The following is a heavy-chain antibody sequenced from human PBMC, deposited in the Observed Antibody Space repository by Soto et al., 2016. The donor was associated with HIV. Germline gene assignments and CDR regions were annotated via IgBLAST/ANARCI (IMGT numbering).Heavy chain of an antibody. CDR3: ARAGXWLRNPVPNGFXY. CDR2: IYYNGST. CDR1: GGSISDYY. Sequence: QVQLQESGPGLVKPSETLSLTCTVSGGSISDYYWNWIRQPPGKGLEWIGYIYYNGSTNYNPSLKSRVTISVDTSKNQFSLKLRSVTAADTAVFYXARAGXWLRNPVPNGFXYWGQGTLVTVSS. D-gene: IGHD5-12*01. V-gene: IGHV4-59*01. J-gene: IGHJ4*02.